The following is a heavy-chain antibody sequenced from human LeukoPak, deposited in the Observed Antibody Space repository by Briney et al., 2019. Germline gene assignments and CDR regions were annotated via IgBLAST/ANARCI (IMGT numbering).Heavy chain of an antibody. CDR3: TRVAGGYNYGLDY. D-gene: IGHD5-18*01. V-gene: IGHV3-23*01. CDR1: GFTFSSYA. CDR2: ISGSGGST. J-gene: IGHJ4*02. Sequence: GGSLRLSCAASGFTFSSYAMSWVRQAPGKGLEWVSAISGSGGSTYYADSVKGRFTISRDNSKNTLYLQMNSLRAEDTAVYYCTRVAGGYNYGLDYWGQGALVTVSS.